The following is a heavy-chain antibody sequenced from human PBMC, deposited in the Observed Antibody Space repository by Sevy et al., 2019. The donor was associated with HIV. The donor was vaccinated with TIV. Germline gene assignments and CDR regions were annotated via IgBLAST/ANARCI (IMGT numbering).Heavy chain of an antibody. CDR1: GFTFSDHY. CDR2: IRNRPNSYTT. D-gene: IGHD2-15*01. CDR3: VRGPNCGVGGCQQISPYCLDV. V-gene: IGHV3-72*01. Sequence: GGSLRLSCAASGFTFSDHYVDWVRQAPGKGLEWVGRIRNRPNSYTTEYAASVKGRFTNSRDDSRNSVYLQMDSLKTQVSAVYYCVRGPNCGVGGCQQISPYCLDVWGKGATVTVSS. J-gene: IGHJ6*03.